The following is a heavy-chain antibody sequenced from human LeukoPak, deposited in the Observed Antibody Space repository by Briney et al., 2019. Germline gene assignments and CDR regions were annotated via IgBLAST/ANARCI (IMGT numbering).Heavy chain of an antibody. CDR3: ARDPDLGGDILTGYDY. V-gene: IGHV3-23*01. J-gene: IGHJ4*02. CDR2: ITSGGNT. D-gene: IGHD3-9*01. Sequence: GGSLRLSCAASGFTFSSSAMSWVRQAPGKGLEWVSGITSGGNTYYADSVKGRFTISRDNAKNSLYLQMNSLRAEDTAVYYCARDPDLGGDILTGYDYWGQGTLVTVSS. CDR1: GFTFSSSA.